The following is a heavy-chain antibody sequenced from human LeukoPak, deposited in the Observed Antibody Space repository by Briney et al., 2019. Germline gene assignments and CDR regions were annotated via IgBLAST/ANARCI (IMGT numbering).Heavy chain of an antibody. CDR1: GGSISSSSYY. D-gene: IGHD3-16*01. CDR3: ARDNSVEVSTMIIFDY. V-gene: IGHV4-39*07. J-gene: IGHJ4*02. Sequence: SETLSLTCTVSGGSISSSSYYWGWIRQPPGKGLEWIGSIYYSGSPYYNPPLKSRVTISVDTSKNQFSLKLSYVTAADTAVYYCARDNSVEVSTMIIFDYWAREPWSPSPQ. CDR2: IYYSGSP.